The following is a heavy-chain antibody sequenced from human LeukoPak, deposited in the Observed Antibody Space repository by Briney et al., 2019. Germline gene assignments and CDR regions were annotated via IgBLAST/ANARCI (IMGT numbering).Heavy chain of an antibody. CDR2: IIPIFGTA. V-gene: IGHV1-69*06. J-gene: IGHJ5*02. Sequence: SVKVSCKASGGTFSSYAISWVRQAPGQGLEWMGGIIPIFGTANYAQKFQGRVTITADKSTSTAYMELSRLRSEDTAVYYCARDRYCSGGSCRRSWFDPWGQGTLVTVSS. D-gene: IGHD2-15*01. CDR3: ARDRYCSGGSCRRSWFDP. CDR1: GGTFSSYA.